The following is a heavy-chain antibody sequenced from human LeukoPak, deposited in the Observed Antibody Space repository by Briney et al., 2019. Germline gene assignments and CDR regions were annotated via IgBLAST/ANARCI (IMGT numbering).Heavy chain of an antibody. D-gene: IGHD5-18*01. CDR1: GFTFSNHN. CDR2: ISNDGSKK. CDR3: AKDRYSYAFEYSDS. V-gene: IGHV3-30*18. Sequence: GGSLRLSCEASGFTFSNHNMNWVRQAPGKGLDWVAVISNDGSKKYYADSVKGRFTISRDNSKNTLSLQVSSLRTEDTAVYYCAKDRYSYAFEYSDSWGQGTLVTVSS. J-gene: IGHJ4*02.